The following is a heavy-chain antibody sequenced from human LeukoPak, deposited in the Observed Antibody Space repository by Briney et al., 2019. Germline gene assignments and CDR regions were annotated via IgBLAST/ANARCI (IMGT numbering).Heavy chain of an antibody. CDR3: ARHRLAYIYGPFDY. J-gene: IGHJ4*02. V-gene: IGHV4-39*01. CDR1: GGSISSSSYY. CDR2: TYYSGST. D-gene: IGHD5-18*01. Sequence: SETLSLTCTVSGGSISSSSYYWGWIRQPPGKGLEWIGSTYYSGSTYYNPSLKSRVTISVDTSKNQFSLKLSSVTAPDTAVYYCARHRLAYIYGPFDYWGQGTLVTVSS.